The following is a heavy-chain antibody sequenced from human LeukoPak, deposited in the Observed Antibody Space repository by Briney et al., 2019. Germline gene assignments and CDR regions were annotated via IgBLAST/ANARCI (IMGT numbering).Heavy chain of an antibody. CDR3: ARDRRYDVLAGYPLLDY. Sequence: GGSLRLSCAASGFTFSDYYMSWIRQAPGKGLEWVSYISYSGSTIYYSDSVKGRFTISRDNAKNSLYLQMNSLRAEDTAVYYCARDRRYDVLAGYPLLDYWGQGTLVTVSS. CDR1: GFTFSDYY. CDR2: ISYSGSTI. V-gene: IGHV3-11*04. J-gene: IGHJ4*02. D-gene: IGHD3-9*01.